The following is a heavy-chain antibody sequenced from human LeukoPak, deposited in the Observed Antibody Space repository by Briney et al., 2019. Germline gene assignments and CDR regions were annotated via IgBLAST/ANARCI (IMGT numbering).Heavy chain of an antibody. CDR2: FIPIFGTA. CDR1: GGTFSSYA. Sequence: SAKVSSKASGGTFSSYAISCVRQAPGQELEWMGGFIPIFGTANYAQKFQCRVTITADESSSTGYMELSSVRSEDTAVYYCGSVRALNWEVHSWFDPWGQGTLVTVSS. D-gene: IGHD7-27*01. J-gene: IGHJ5*02. CDR3: GSVRALNWEVHSWFDP. V-gene: IGHV1-69*13.